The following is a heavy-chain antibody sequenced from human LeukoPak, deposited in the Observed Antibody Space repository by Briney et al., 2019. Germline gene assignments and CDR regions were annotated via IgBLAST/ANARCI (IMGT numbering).Heavy chain of an antibody. CDR3: ARVWYYYDSSGYGWFDP. J-gene: IGHJ5*02. D-gene: IGHD3-22*01. CDR2: IYYSGST. Sequence: SETLSLTCTVSGGSISSSSYYWGWIRQPPGKGLEWIGSIYYSGSTYYNPSLKSRVTISVDTSKNQFSLKLSSVTAADTAVYYCARVWYYYDSSGYGWFDPWGQGTLVTVSS. V-gene: IGHV4-39*07. CDR1: GGSISSSSYY.